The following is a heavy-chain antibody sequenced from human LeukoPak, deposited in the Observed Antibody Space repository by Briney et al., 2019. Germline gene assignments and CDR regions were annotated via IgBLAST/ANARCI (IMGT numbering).Heavy chain of an antibody. CDR2: IRCKGYGGTT. Sequence: PGGALRLSCTASGYTFGDYAMSGVPRARGRGLECVGFIRCKGYGGTTEYAASVKGRFTISRDDSKSIAYLQMNSLKTEDTAVYYCTRDRWRFGELLFNWFDPWGEGGLVTVSS. V-gene: IGHV3-49*04. D-gene: IGHD3-10*01. CDR3: TRDRWRFGELLFNWFDP. CDR1: GYTFGDYA. J-gene: IGHJ5*02.